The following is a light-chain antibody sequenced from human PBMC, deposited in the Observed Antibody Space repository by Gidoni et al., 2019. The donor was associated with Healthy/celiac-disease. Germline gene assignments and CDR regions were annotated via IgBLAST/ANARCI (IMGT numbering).Light chain of an antibody. CDR3: QQYDNLPRT. V-gene: IGKV1-33*01. Sequence: DIQMTQSPSSLSASVGDRVTITCQASQDISNYLNWYQQKPGKAPKLLIYDASNLETGVPSRFSGSGSGTDFTFTISSLQPEDIATYYCQQYDNLPRTFXQXTKLEIK. J-gene: IGKJ2*01. CDR1: QDISNY. CDR2: DAS.